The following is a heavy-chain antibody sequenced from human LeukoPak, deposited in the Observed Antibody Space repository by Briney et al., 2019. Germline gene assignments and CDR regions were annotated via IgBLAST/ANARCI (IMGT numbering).Heavy chain of an antibody. J-gene: IGHJ4*02. Sequence: SETLSLTCTVSGYSISSGYYWGWIRQPPGKGLEWIGEINHSGSTNYNPSLKSRVTISVDTSKNQFSLKLSSVTAADTAVYYCARILGYCSGGSCRDYWGQGTLVTVSS. V-gene: IGHV4-38-2*02. CDR1: GYSISSGYY. CDR2: INHSGST. D-gene: IGHD2-15*01. CDR3: ARILGYCSGGSCRDY.